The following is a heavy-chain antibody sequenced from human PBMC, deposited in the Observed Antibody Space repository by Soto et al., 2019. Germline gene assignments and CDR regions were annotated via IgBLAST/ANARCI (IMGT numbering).Heavy chain of an antibody. CDR3: ARDRGLAAAGTEGIYYYYYGMDV. V-gene: IGHV3-74*01. J-gene: IGHJ6*02. Sequence: GVSLRLFCAASGFTFSSYWMQWVRQAPGKGLVWVSRINSDGSSTSYADSVKGRFTISRDNAKNTLYLQMNSLRAEDTAVYYCARDRGLAAAGTEGIYYYYYGMDVWGQGTTVTVSS. D-gene: IGHD6-13*01. CDR1: GFTFSSYW. CDR2: INSDGSST.